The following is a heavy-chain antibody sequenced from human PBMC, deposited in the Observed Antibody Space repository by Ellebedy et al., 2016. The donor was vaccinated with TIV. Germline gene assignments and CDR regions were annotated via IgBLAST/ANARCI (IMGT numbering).Heavy chain of an antibody. Sequence: SETLSLXCTVSGDSISSRGYYWGWIRQPPGEGLEWIGSIYYSGSTYYNPSLKSRVTISVDTSKNQFSLKMNSVTAADTAVYYCASGDGEKPAGDVWGQGTTVTVSS. CDR3: ASGDGEKPAGDV. CDR1: GDSISSRGYY. D-gene: IGHD5-24*01. V-gene: IGHV4-39*07. CDR2: IYYSGST. J-gene: IGHJ6*02.